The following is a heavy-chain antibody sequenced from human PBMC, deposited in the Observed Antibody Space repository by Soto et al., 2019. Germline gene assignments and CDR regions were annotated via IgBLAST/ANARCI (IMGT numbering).Heavy chain of an antibody. CDR1: GFTFSSYA. CDR3: AKNHHSSSWYQPSFYYYYGMDV. D-gene: IGHD6-13*01. V-gene: IGHV3-23*01. Sequence: QAGGSLRLSCAASGFTFSSYAMSWVRQAPGKGLEWVSAISGSGGSTYYADSVKGRLTISRDNSKNTLYLQMNSLRAEDTAVYYCAKNHHSSSWYQPSFYYYYGMDVWGQGTTVTVSS. CDR2: ISGSGGST. J-gene: IGHJ6*02.